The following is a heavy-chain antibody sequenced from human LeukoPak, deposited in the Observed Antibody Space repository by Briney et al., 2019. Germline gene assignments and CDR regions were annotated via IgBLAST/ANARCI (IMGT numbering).Heavy chain of an antibody. V-gene: IGHV4-4*07. Sequence: SETLSLTCTVSGGSISSYYWSWIRQPAGKGLEWIGRIYTSGSTNYNPSLKSRVTMSVDTSKNQFSLKLSSVTAADTAIYYCARDYTKYWPSITDYWGQGTLATVSS. D-gene: IGHD2-2*02. CDR3: ARDYTKYWPSITDY. J-gene: IGHJ4*02. CDR1: GGSISSYY. CDR2: IYTSGST.